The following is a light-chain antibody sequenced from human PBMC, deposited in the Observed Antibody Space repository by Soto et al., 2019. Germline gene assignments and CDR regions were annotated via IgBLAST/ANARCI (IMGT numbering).Light chain of an antibody. CDR2: GVS. CDR1: SSDVGSYNL. Sequence: QSVLTQPASVSGSPGQSITSCCTGASSDVGSYNLVSWYQQHPGKAPKLMIYGVSKRPSGVSNRFSGSKSGNTASLTISGLQAEDEADYYSCSYAGSSTSPYVFGTGTKVTVL. J-gene: IGLJ1*01. CDR3: CSYAGSSTSPYV. V-gene: IGLV2-23*02.